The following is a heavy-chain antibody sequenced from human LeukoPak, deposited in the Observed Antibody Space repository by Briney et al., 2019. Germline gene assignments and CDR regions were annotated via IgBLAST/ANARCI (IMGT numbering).Heavy chain of an antibody. CDR3: ATTRSGALIAAAAY. J-gene: IGHJ4*02. Sequence: GGSLRLSCAASGFTFSSYAMSWVRQAPGKGLEWVSAISGSGRTTYYADSVKGRFTISRDNSKNTLYLQMNSLRAEDTAIYYCATTRSGALIAAAAYWGQGTLVTVSS. CDR1: GFTFSSYA. D-gene: IGHD6-13*01. CDR2: ISGSGRTT. V-gene: IGHV3-23*01.